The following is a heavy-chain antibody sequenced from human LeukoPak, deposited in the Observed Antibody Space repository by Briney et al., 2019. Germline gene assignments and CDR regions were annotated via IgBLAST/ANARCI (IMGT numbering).Heavy chain of an antibody. D-gene: IGHD4-17*01. J-gene: IGHJ4*02. CDR2: MHYSGST. CDR3: TGDYGAYVIGH. V-gene: IGHV4-39*01. CDR1: GGSISSTTYY. Sequence: PSGTLSLTCTVSGGSISSTTYYWGWIRQPPGKGLEWIGNMHYSGSTYYNPSLNSRVTISLDTSKNLFSLRLRSVTAADTAVYYCTGDYGAYVIGHWGQGTLVTVSS.